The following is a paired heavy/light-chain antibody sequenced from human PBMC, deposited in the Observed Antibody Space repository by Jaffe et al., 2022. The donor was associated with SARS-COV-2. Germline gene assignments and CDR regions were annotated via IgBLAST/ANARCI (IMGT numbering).Light chain of an antibody. CDR3: QQYGSSRFT. CDR2: GAS. CDR1: QSVSGRY. V-gene: IGKV3-20*01. Sequence: EIVLTQSPGTLSLSPGEGATLSCRASQSVSGRYLAWYQQKPGQAPRLLIYGASSRATGIPDRFSGGGSGTDFTLTISRLEPEDFAVYYCQQYGSSRFTFGQGTKVEFK. J-gene: IGKJ2*01.
Heavy chain of an antibody. CDR1: GFTFSNYA. J-gene: IGHJ2*01. CDR3: ATLLPPRYSSTWSFDL. Sequence: EVQLLESGGGLVQPGGSLRLSCAGSGFTFSNYAMSWVRQTPGKGLEWVSSISGSGASTYYPDSVKGRFTVSRDNSKNTVYLQMNSLRAEDTAVHYCATLLPPRYSSTWSFDLWGRGTLVTVSS. CDR2: ISGSGAST. D-gene: IGHD6-13*01. V-gene: IGHV3-23*01.